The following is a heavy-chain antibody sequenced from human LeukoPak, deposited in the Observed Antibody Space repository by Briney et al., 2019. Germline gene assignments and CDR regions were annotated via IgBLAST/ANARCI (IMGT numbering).Heavy chain of an antibody. J-gene: IGHJ3*02. Sequence: PSETLSLTCTVSGGSISSYYWSWIRQPPGKGLERIGYIYYSGSTNYNPSLKSRVTISVDTSKNQFSLKLSSVTAADTAVYYCAGCSGSGSYAFDIWGQGTMVTVSS. V-gene: IGHV4-59*01. CDR1: GGSISSYY. D-gene: IGHD3-10*01. CDR2: IYYSGST. CDR3: AGCSGSGSYAFDI.